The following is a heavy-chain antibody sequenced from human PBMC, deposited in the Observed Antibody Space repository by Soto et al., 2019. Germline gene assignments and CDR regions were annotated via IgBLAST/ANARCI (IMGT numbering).Heavy chain of an antibody. CDR2: INHSGRT. J-gene: IGHJ4*02. Sequence: QVQLQQWGAGLLKPSETLSLTCAVYGGSFSGYYWSWIRQPPGKGLEWIGEINHSGRTNYNPSLKSRVTISVDTSKNQFSLKLSSVTAADTAVYYCAGDSRITGHHAHSFDYWGQGTLVTVSS. V-gene: IGHV4-34*01. CDR3: AGDSRITGHHAHSFDY. D-gene: IGHD1-20*01. CDR1: GGSFSGYY.